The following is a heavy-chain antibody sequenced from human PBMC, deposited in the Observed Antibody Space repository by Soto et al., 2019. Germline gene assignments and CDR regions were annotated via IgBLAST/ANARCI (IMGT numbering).Heavy chain of an antibody. V-gene: IGHV4-61*01. D-gene: IGHD5-12*01. CDR2: IHYSGST. CDR1: GGSVSSGSYY. J-gene: IGHJ4*02. Sequence: PSETLSLTCTVSGGSVSSGSYYWSWIRQPPGKGLEWIGYIHYSGSTNYNPSLKSRVTISVDTSKNQFSLKLSSVTAADTAVYYCARDRVVATTTGFDYWGQGTLVTVSS. CDR3: ARDRVVATTTGFDY.